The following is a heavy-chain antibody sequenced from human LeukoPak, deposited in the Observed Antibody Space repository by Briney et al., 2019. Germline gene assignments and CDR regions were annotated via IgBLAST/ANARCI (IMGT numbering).Heavy chain of an antibody. V-gene: IGHV4-34*01. J-gene: IGHJ4*02. CDR2: INRSGST. CDR3: ARSRGNYGSGTLRNYFDY. D-gene: IGHD3-10*01. Sequence: SETLSLTCAVYGGSFSGYCWSWIRQPPGKGLEWIGEINRSGSTNYNPSLKSRVTISVDTSKNQFSLKLSSVTAADTAVYYCARSRGNYGSGTLRNYFDYWGQGTLVTVSS. CDR1: GGSFSGYC.